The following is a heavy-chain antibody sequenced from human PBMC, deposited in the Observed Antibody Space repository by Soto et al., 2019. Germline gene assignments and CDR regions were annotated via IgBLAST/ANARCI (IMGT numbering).Heavy chain of an antibody. CDR1: GGSFSGYY. J-gene: IGHJ4*02. Sequence: QVQLQQWGAGLLKPSETLSLTCAVYGGSFSGYYWSWIRQPPGKGLEWIGEINHSGSTNYNPSLKSRVTISVDTSKNQLSLKLSSVTDADTAVYYCARVGALGSSSCFDYWGQGTLVTVSS. CDR3: ARVGALGSSSCFDY. V-gene: IGHV4-34*01. D-gene: IGHD6-13*01. CDR2: INHSGST.